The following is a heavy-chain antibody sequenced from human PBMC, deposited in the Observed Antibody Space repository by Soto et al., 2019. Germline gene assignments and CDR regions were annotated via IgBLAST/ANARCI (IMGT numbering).Heavy chain of an antibody. CDR1: GFTFSSYG. D-gene: IGHD3-10*01. J-gene: IGHJ4*02. CDR2: IWYDGSNK. V-gene: IGHV3-33*01. Sequence: QVQLVESGGGVVQPGRSLRLSCAASGFTFSSYGMHWVRQAPGKGLEWVAVIWYDGSNKYYADSVKGRFTISRDNSKNTLYLQMNSLRAEDTAVYYCARDGRVRGERRYYFDYWGQGTLVTVSS. CDR3: ARDGRVRGERRYYFDY.